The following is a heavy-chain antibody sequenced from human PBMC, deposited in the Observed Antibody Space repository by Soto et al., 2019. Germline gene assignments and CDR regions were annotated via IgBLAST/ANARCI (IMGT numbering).Heavy chain of an antibody. J-gene: IGHJ6*02. CDR2: IYYSGST. D-gene: IGHD5-12*01. Sequence: SETLSLTCTVSGGSISSGDYYWSWIRQPPGKGLEWIGYIYYSGSTYYNPSLKSRVTISVDTSKNQFSLKLSSVTAADTAVYYCARDGYSGYDSDYGMDVWSQGTTVTVSS. CDR3: ARDGYSGYDSDYGMDV. CDR1: GGSISSGDYY. V-gene: IGHV4-30-4*01.